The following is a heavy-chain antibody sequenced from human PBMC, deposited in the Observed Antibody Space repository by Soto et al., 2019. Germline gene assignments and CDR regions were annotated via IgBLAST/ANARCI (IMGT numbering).Heavy chain of an antibody. CDR2: TYFRSKWYN. Sequence: PSQTLSLTCAISGDSVSSNTASWNWIRQSPSRGLEWLGRTYFRSKWYNDYAVSVKSRIIINPDTSNNQFSLQLNSVTPEDTAVYFCANGDNFGPKTGYAFDPWGQGIMVTVSS. CDR1: GDSVSSNTAS. J-gene: IGHJ5*02. D-gene: IGHD5-12*01. V-gene: IGHV6-1*01. CDR3: ANGDNFGPKTGYAFDP.